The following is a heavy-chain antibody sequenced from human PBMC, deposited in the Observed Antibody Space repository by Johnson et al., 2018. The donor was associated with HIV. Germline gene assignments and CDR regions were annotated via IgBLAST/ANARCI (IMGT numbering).Heavy chain of an antibody. J-gene: IGHJ3*01. CDR2: ISYDGSNE. D-gene: IGHD1-26*01. CDR1: GFTFRDYA. Sequence: QMQLVESGGGVVQPGRSLRLSCAASGFTFRDYAMHWVRQAPGKGLEWVTVISYDGSNEYYAASVKGRFTISRDNSKNTLYLQMNSLRTEDTAVYYCARALGVGATADDAFDFWGQGTMVTVSS. V-gene: IGHV3-30-3*01. CDR3: ARALGVGATADDAFDF.